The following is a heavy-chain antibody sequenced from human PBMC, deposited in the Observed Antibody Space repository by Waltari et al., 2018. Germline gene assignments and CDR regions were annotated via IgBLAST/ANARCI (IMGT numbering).Heavy chain of an antibody. J-gene: IGHJ4*02. CDR2: IRSKPNNYAT. CDR3: TKSASCDMDPSCDVVAY. D-gene: IGHD2-15*01. V-gene: IGHV3-73*01. Sequence: EVQVVESGGGLVQPGGSLKLSCATAGFTFLGPTIHWLRQTSGKGLEWIGRIRSKPNNYATRYTASVEGRFTISRDDSENTAYLQMSSLMTEDTAVYYCTKSASCDMDPSCDVVAYWGQGTLVTVSS. CDR1: GFTFLGPT.